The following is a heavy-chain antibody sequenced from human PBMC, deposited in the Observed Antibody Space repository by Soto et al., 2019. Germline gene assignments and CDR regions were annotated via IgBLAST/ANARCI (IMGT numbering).Heavy chain of an antibody. CDR2: IYHSGST. D-gene: IGHD4-17*01. CDR3: ARDSYGVINY. CDR1: GGSFSAYY. J-gene: IGHJ4*02. V-gene: IGHV4-34*01. Sequence: PSETLSLTCAVYGGSFSAYYWSWVRQPPGKGLEWIGYIYHSGSTYYNPSLKSRVTISVDRSKNQFSLKLSSVTAADTAVYYCARDSYGVINYWGQGTLVTVSS.